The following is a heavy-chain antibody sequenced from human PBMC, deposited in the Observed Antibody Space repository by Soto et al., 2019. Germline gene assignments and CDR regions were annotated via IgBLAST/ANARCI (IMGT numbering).Heavy chain of an antibody. CDR3: AQPGALTHYYYGMDV. CDR1: GGTFSSYA. CDR2: IIPIFGTA. Sequence: ASVKVSCKASGGTFSSYAISWVRQAPGQGLEWMGGIIPIFGTANYAQKFQGRVTITADESTSTAYMELSSLRSEDTAVYYCAQPGALTHYYYGMDVWGQGTTVTVSS. J-gene: IGHJ6*02. D-gene: IGHD7-27*01. V-gene: IGHV1-69*13.